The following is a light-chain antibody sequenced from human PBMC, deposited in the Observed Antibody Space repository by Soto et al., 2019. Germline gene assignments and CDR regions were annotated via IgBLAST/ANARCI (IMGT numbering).Light chain of an antibody. CDR1: QSISSNF. V-gene: IGKV3-20*01. Sequence: EIVLTQSPGTLSLSPGEGTTLSCRASQSISSNFLAWYQQKRGQAPRLLIHGASNRAPGLPDRFSGSGSGTAFTFAITILEAEDFAVYFCQQYGGSPRTLRQGIKVEVK. J-gene: IGKJ1*01. CDR2: GAS. CDR3: QQYGGSPRT.